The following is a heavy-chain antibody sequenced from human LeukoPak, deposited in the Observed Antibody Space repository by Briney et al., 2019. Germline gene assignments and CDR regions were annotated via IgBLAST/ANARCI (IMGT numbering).Heavy chain of an antibody. V-gene: IGHV4-59*01. J-gene: IGHJ4*02. D-gene: IGHD3-22*01. Sequence: SETLSLTCTVSGGSISSYYWSWIRQPPGKGLEWIGYVYYSGSTNYNPSLKSRVTISVDTSKNQFSPKLSSVTTADTAVYYCASTYYYDTSAFLPFGYWGQGTLVTVSS. CDR2: VYYSGST. CDR3: ASTYYYDTSAFLPFGY. CDR1: GGSISSYY.